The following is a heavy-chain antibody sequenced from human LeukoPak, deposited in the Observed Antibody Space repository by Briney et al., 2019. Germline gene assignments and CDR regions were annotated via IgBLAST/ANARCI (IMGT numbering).Heavy chain of an antibody. Sequence: GGSLRLPCAASGFTFSSYAMSWVRQAPAKGLEWVSAISGSGGSTYYADSVEGRFTISRNNSKNTLYLQMNSLRAEDTAVYYCAKVSYCGGDCYPLGAFDIWGQGTMVTVSS. V-gene: IGHV3-23*01. D-gene: IGHD2-21*02. CDR2: ISGSGGST. CDR1: GFTFSSYA. CDR3: AKVSYCGGDCYPLGAFDI. J-gene: IGHJ3*02.